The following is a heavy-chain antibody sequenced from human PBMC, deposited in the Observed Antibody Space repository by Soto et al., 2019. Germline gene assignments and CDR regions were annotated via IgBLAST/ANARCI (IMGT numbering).Heavy chain of an antibody. CDR2: ISGSGGST. D-gene: IGHD2-21*02. CDR1: GFTFSSYA. J-gene: IGHJ3*02. V-gene: IGHV3-23*01. CDR3: AKRNPSYCGGDCYADAFDI. Sequence: GGSLRLSCAASGFTFSSYAMSWVRQAPGKGLEWVSAISGSGGSTYYADSVKGRFTISRDNSENTLYLQMNSLRAEDTAVYYCAKRNPSYCGGDCYADAFDIWGQGTMVTVSS.